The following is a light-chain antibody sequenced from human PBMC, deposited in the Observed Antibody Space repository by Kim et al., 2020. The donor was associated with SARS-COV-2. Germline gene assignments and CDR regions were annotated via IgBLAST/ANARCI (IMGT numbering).Light chain of an antibody. V-gene: IGKV3-20*01. CDR3: QQYGSSVT. CDR1: QSVSSSY. CDR2: GAS. Sequence: LSPGERATLSCRASQSVSSSYLAWYQQKPGQAPRLLSYGASSRATGIPDRCSGSGSGTDFTLTISRLEPEDFAVYYCQQYGSSVTFGQGTRLEIK. J-gene: IGKJ5*01.